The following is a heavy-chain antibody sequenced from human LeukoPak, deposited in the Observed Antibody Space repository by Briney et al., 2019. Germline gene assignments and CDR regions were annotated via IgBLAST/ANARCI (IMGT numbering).Heavy chain of an antibody. J-gene: IGHJ4*02. Sequence: GGSLRLSCVVSGFTFNRCWMNWVRQAPGKGLEWVAHINPDGRDTYYVDSVKGRFTISRDNSKNTLYLQMNSLRAEDTAVYYCARDLGGAAAEFAYWGQGTLVTVSS. CDR1: GFTFNRCW. V-gene: IGHV3-7*01. CDR3: ARDLGGAAAEFAY. D-gene: IGHD6-13*01. CDR2: INPDGRDT.